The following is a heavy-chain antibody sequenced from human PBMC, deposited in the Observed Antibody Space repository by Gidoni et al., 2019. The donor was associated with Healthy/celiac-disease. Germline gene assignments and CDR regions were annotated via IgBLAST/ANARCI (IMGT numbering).Heavy chain of an antibody. CDR1: GGSISSSSYY. Sequence: QLQLQESGPGLVKPSETLSLTCTVSGGSISSSSYYWGWIRQPPGKGLEWIGSIYYSGSTYYNPSLKSRVTISVDTSKNQFSLKLSSVTAADTAVYYCAMLSGSGAWADYYGMDVWGQGTTVTVSS. D-gene: IGHD2-15*01. V-gene: IGHV4-39*01. J-gene: IGHJ6*02. CDR2: IYYSGST. CDR3: AMLSGSGAWADYYGMDV.